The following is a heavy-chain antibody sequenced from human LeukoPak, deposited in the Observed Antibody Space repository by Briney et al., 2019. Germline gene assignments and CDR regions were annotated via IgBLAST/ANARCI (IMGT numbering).Heavy chain of an antibody. J-gene: IGHJ4*02. CDR1: GGSFSGYY. Sequence: PSETLSLTCAVYGGSFSGYYWSWIRQPPGKGLEWIGYIYYSGSTNYNPSLKSRVTISVDTSKNQFSLKLSSVTAADTAVYYCARHTRYSSSSGFDYWGQGTLVTVSS. D-gene: IGHD6-6*01. CDR2: IYYSGST. CDR3: ARHTRYSSSSGFDY. V-gene: IGHV4-59*08.